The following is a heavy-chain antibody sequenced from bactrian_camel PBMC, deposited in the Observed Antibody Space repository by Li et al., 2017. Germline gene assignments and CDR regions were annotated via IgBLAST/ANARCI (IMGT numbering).Heavy chain of an antibody. CDR3: TAVSGY. V-gene: IGHV3-2*01. CDR2: IYTGGSPP. J-gene: IGHJ6*01. Sequence: HVQLVESGGGLVQPGGSLKLSCAASGFTFSGFYMSWVRQAPGKGLEWVANIYTGGSPPDYSSSVKGRFTISQDDAKNELYLQMNNLKPEDTAVYFCTAVSGYWGQGTQVTV. CDR1: GFTFSGFY.